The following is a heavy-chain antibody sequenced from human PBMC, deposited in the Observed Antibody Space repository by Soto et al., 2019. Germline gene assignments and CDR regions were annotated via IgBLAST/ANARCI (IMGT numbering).Heavy chain of an antibody. Sequence: QVQLVESGGGVVQPGRSLRLSCSASGFSFDSYTMQWARQAPGKGLQWVAVISHDGSNQYYADSVKGRFTISRDNPKKMLYLHMDSLSPEDTAVYYCTREAADSYFDRWGQGTLVTVSS. J-gene: IGHJ4*02. D-gene: IGHD6-13*01. CDR3: TREAADSYFDR. V-gene: IGHV3-30-3*01. CDR2: ISHDGSNQ. CDR1: GFSFDSYT.